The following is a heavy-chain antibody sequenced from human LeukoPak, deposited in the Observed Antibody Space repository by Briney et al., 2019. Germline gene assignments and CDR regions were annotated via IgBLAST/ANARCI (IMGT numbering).Heavy chain of an antibody. Sequence: GESLKISCKGSGYSFTRNWIGWVRQMPGKGLEWMGIIYPGDSDTKYSPSFPGQVTISADKSISTAYLQWSSLKASDTAMYYCARSYNWNYRRFDPWGQGTLVTVSS. J-gene: IGHJ5*02. V-gene: IGHV5-51*01. CDR2: IYPGDSDT. CDR1: GYSFTRNW. CDR3: ARSYNWNYRRFDP. D-gene: IGHD1-7*01.